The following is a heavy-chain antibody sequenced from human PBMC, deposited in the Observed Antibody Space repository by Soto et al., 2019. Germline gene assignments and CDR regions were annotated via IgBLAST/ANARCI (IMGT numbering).Heavy chain of an antibody. J-gene: IGHJ3*02. Sequence: PGGSLRLSCAVSGLTFSNQWMHWVRKAPGKGLEWVSTLNTDGSITRYVDSVKGRFTVSRDNAKATLYLQMNSLRADDTAVYYCVKDVRRAFDIWGQGTVVTVSS. CDR1: GLTFSNQW. CDR2: LNTDGSIT. V-gene: IGHV3-74*01. CDR3: VKDVRRAFDI.